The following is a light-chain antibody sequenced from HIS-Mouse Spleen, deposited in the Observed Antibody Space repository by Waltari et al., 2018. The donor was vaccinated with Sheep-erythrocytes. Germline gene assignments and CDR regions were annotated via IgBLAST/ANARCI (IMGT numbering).Light chain of an antibody. Sequence: DIVMTQSPDSLAVSLGERATINCKSSQSVLYSPNNKNYLAWYQQKPGQPPKLLIYWASTRASGVPDRFSGSGAGTDFTLTISSLQAEDVAVYYCQQYYSTPWTFGQGTKVEIK. V-gene: IGKV4-1*01. CDR1: QSVLYSPNNKNY. CDR2: WAS. J-gene: IGKJ1*01. CDR3: QQYYSTPWT.